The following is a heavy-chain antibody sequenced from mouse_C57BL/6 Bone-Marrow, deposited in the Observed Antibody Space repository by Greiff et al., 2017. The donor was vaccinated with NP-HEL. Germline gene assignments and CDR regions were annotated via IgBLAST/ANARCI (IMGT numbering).Heavy chain of an antibody. Sequence: QVQLKQSGAELARPGASVKLSCKASGYTFTSYGISWVKQRTGQGLEWIGEINPRSGNTYYNEKFKGKATLTADKSSSTPYMELRSLTSEDSAVYFCAGRTLANWEGYFDYWGQGTTLTVSS. CDR3: AGRTLANWEGYFDY. J-gene: IGHJ2*01. D-gene: IGHD4-1*01. CDR1: GYTFTSYG. V-gene: IGHV1-81*01. CDR2: INPRSGNT.